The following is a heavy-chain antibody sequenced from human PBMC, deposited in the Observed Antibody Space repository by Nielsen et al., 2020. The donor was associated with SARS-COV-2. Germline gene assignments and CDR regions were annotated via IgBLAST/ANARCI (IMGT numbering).Heavy chain of an antibody. CDR1: GGFITTGGYS. V-gene: IGHV4-30-2*01. J-gene: IGHJ4*02. D-gene: IGHD3-16*02. CDR3: ARGRGMGALSFSFDF. CDR2: MYQNGST. Sequence: SETLSLTCALSGGFITTGGYSWSWFRQPPGKGLEWIGYMYQNGSTYKNPSLQSRVAISIDRSRNQFSLKVTSVTAADTAVYYCARGRGMGALSFSFDFWGPGTRVIVSS.